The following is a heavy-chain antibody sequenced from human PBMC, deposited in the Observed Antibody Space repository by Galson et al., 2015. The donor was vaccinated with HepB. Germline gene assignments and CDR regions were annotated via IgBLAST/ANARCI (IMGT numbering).Heavy chain of an antibody. D-gene: IGHD3-10*01. J-gene: IGHJ4*02. CDR1: GFTFSHYA. CDR3: EGDGSGGYAFDF. V-gene: IGHV3-30-3*01. CDR2: ISYDRGNK. Sequence: SLRLSCAASGFTFSHYAMHWVRQAPGKGLEWVAVISYDRGNKYYADSVKGRFTISRDNSKNTLYLQMNSLSTEDTAVYYCEGDGSGGYAFDFWGQGTLVTVSS.